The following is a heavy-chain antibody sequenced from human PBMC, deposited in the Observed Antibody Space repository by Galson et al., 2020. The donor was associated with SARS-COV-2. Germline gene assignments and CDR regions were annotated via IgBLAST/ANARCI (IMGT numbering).Heavy chain of an antibody. Sequence: GESPKISCAASEFNLSNYAMHWVRQAPGRGLEWVAIVSYDGSNKYYADSVEGRFTISRDNSKNTLYLQMNSLRAEDTAFYYCARDRIDSSSSPFAPGYSSDWLDYWGQGTLVTVSS. J-gene: IGHJ4*02. CDR2: VSYDGSNK. CDR3: ARDRIDSSSSPFAPGYSSDWLDY. CDR1: EFNLSNYA. V-gene: IGHV3-30-3*01. D-gene: IGHD6-25*01.